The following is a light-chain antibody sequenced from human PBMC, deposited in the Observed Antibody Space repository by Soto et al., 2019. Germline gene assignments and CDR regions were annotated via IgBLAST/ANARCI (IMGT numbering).Light chain of an antibody. CDR3: SSYTSSTAYV. V-gene: IGLV2-14*01. J-gene: IGLJ1*01. CDR2: EVS. CDR1: SSDIGAYNY. Sequence: QSALTQPASVSGSPGQSITISCTGTSSDIGAYNYVSWYQHHPGKAPKFMMYEVSYRPSGVSDRFSGSKSGNTASLTISGLQAEDEADYYCSSYTSSTAYVFGTGTKLTVL.